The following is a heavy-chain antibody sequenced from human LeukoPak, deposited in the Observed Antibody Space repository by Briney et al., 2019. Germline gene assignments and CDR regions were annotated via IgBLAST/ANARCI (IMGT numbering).Heavy chain of an antibody. D-gene: IGHD6-19*01. CDR2: ISSSGNTK. CDR1: GFTFSDYY. J-gene: IGHJ4*02. V-gene: IGHV3-11*04. Sequence: PGGSLRLSCAASGFTFSDYYLSWIRQAPGKGLEWVSYISSSGNTKYYADSVKGRFIISRDNAKNSLSLQMNSLRAEDTAVYYCARDGGSAWFFRYWGQGTLVTVSS. CDR3: ARDGGSAWFFRY.